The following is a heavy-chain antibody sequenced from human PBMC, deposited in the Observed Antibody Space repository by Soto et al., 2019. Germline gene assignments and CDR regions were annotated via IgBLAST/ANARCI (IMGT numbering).Heavy chain of an antibody. Sequence: EVQLVESRGGVVQPGGSLRLSCAASGFTFSSYWMHWVRQAPGKGLVWVSRINSDGSSTNYADSVKGRFTISRDNAKNTLYLQMNSLRVEDTAVYYCARDPRPYSGYDLLDYWGQGTLVTVSS. D-gene: IGHD5-12*01. CDR3: ARDPRPYSGYDLLDY. J-gene: IGHJ4*02. V-gene: IGHV3-74*01. CDR2: INSDGSST. CDR1: GFTFSSYW.